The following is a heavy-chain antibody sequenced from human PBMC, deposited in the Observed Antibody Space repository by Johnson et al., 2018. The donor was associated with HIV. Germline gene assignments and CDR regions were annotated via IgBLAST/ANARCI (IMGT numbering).Heavy chain of an antibody. Sequence: VQLVESGGGLVQPGGSLRLSCAASGFTFSSYAMDWVRQTPGKGLAWVSAVSAGGDNTYYADSVEGRFTISRDNSKNTLYLQMNSLRAEDTAVYYCARSMMGAFDIWGQGTTVTVSS. CDR1: GFTFSSYA. CDR2: VSAGGDNT. V-gene: IGHV3-23*04. CDR3: ARSMMGAFDI. D-gene: IGHD3-10*01. J-gene: IGHJ3*02.